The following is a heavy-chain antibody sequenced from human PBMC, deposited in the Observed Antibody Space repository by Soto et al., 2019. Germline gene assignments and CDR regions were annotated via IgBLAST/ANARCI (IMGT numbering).Heavy chain of an antibody. CDR3: ARRALPQCINGVCYKDGFWDY. Sequence: KTSETLSLTCTVSGGSVSSGGYYWSWIRQHPGTGLEWIGYIYYSGTTYFNPSLKSRASISLDTSKNEFSLKLTSVTAADTAVYYCARRALPQCINGVCYKDGFWDYWGQGALVTVSS. CDR2: IYYSGTT. D-gene: IGHD2-8*01. J-gene: IGHJ4*02. CDR1: GGSVSSGGYY. V-gene: IGHV4-31*03.